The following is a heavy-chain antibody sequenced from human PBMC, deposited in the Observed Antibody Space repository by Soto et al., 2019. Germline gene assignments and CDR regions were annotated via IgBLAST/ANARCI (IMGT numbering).Heavy chain of an antibody. J-gene: IGHJ4*02. Sequence: ELQLVESGGGLVQTGGSLRLPCTASGFPFRGFWMSWVRQAPGKGLEWVANIKQDGSERFYVDSVKGRFTISRDNAKNSLHLQMNSLRAEDTAMYFCAREVGYDWHFDKWGQGTLVSVSS. CDR2: IKQDGSER. V-gene: IGHV3-7*03. CDR3: AREVGYDWHFDK. CDR1: GFPFRGFW. D-gene: IGHD5-12*01.